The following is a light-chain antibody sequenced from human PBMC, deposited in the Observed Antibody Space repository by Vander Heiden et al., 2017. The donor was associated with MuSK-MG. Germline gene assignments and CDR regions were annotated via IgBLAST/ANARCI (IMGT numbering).Light chain of an antibody. CDR2: GAS. J-gene: IGKJ2*01. CDR3: QQYGSSPFT. CDR1: QSVSSSY. Sequence: IVLTQYPGTLSLSPGERATRSCRASQSVSSSYLAWYQQKPGQAPRLLIYGASSRATGIPDRFSGSGSGTDFTLTISRLEPEDFAVYYCQQYGSSPFTFGQGTKLEIK. V-gene: IGKV3-20*01.